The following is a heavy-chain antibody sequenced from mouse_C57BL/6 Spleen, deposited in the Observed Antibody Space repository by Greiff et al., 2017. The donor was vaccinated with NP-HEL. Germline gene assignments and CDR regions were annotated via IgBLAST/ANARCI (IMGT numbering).Heavy chain of an antibody. CDR2: IHPTGGST. D-gene: IGHD2-3*01. CDR1: GYAFTSYW. J-gene: IGHJ3*01. Sequence: VQLQQPGAELVKPGASVKLSCKASGYAFTSYWMHWVKQRPGQGLEWIGMIHPTGGSTNYNEKFKSKATLTVDKSSSTAYMQLSSLTSEDSAVYYCARGIRYDGYFAYWGQGTLVTVAA. CDR3: ARGIRYDGYFAY. V-gene: IGHV1-64*01.